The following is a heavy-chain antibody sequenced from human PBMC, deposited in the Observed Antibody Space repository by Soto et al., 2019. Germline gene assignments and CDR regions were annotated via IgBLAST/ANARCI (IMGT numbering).Heavy chain of an antibody. D-gene: IGHD2-8*02. Sequence: QVQLVQSGAEVKKPGASVKVSCKASGYTFTSYGISWVRQAPGQGLEWMGWISAYNGNTNYAQKLQGRVTMTTDTSTSTAYMELRSLRSDDTAVYYCARAWGLGVYAMDPTDTSHYNWFDPWGQGTLVTVSS. V-gene: IGHV1-18*01. CDR1: GYTFTSYG. CDR3: ARAWGLGVYAMDPTDTSHYNWFDP. J-gene: IGHJ5*02. CDR2: ISAYNGNT.